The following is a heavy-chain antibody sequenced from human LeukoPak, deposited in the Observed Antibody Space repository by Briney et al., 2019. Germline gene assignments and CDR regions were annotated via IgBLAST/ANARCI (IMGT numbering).Heavy chain of an antibody. CDR1: GFTFSSYA. Sequence: PGGSLRLSCAASGFTFSSYAMHWVRQAPGKGLEWVAVISYDGSNKYYADSVKGRFTISRDNAKNSLYLQMNSLRAEDTAVYYCARDPDSGYDYRGYWGQGTLVTVSS. J-gene: IGHJ4*02. D-gene: IGHD5-12*01. CDR3: ARDPDSGYDYRGY. V-gene: IGHV3-30-3*01. CDR2: ISYDGSNK.